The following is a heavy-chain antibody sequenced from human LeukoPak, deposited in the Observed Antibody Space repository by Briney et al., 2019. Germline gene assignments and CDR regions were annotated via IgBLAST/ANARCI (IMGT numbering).Heavy chain of an antibody. CDR2: TSGSGGST. J-gene: IGHJ4*02. CDR3: ARDPGVYGDYVGDNY. D-gene: IGHD4-17*01. V-gene: IGHV3-23*01. CDR1: GFTFSSYA. Sequence: PGGSLRLSCAASGFTFSSYAMSWVRQAPGKGLEWVSATSGSGGSTYYADSVKGRFTISRDNAKNSLYLQMNSLRAEDTAVYYCARDPGVYGDYVGDNYWGQGTLVTVSS.